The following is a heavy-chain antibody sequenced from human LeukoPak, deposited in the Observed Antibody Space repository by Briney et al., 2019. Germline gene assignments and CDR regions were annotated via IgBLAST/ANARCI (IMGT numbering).Heavy chain of an antibody. D-gene: IGHD7-27*01. J-gene: IGHJ3*02. CDR1: GYTFTSYA. V-gene: IGHV1-3*02. Sequence: ASVKVSCKASGYTFTSYAMHWVRQAPGQRLEWMGWSNAGNGNTKYSQEFQGRVTITRDTSASTAYMELSSLRSEDMAVYYCVREDWGSSAFDIWGQGTMVTVSS. CDR3: VREDWGSSAFDI. CDR2: SNAGNGNT.